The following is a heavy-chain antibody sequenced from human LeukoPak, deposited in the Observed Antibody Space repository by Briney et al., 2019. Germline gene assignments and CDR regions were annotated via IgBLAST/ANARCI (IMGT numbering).Heavy chain of an antibody. Sequence: GGSLRLSCAASGFTFSSYSMNWVRQAPGKGLEWVSYISSSSSTICYADSVKGRFTISRDNAKNSLYLQMNSLRAEDTAVYYCASQQWLVPPFDYWGQGTLVTVSS. J-gene: IGHJ4*02. CDR3: ASQQWLVPPFDY. V-gene: IGHV3-48*01. CDR1: GFTFSSYS. CDR2: ISSSSSTI. D-gene: IGHD6-19*01.